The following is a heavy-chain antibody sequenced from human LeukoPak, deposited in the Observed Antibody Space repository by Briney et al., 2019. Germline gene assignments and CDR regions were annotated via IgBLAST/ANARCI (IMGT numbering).Heavy chain of an antibody. Sequence: PVKVSCKASGGTFSSYAISWVRQAPGQGLEWMGGIIPIFGTANYAQKFQGRVTITADESTSTAYMELSSLRSEDTAVYYCASTYYYDSSGYYEGWGQGTLVTVSS. V-gene: IGHV1-69*13. CDR2: IIPIFGTA. CDR1: GGTFSSYA. D-gene: IGHD3-22*01. CDR3: ASTYYYDSSGYYEG. J-gene: IGHJ4*02.